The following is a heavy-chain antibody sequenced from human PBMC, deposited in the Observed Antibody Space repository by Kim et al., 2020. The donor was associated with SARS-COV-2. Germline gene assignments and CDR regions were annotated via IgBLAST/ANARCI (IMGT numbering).Heavy chain of an antibody. J-gene: IGHJ3*02. CDR1: GFTVSSNY. CDR3: AREAYYDFWSGYYRGVGAFDI. Sequence: GGSLRLSCAASGFTVSSNYMSWVRQAPGKGLEWVSVIYSGGSTYYADSVKGRFTISRDNSKNTLYLQMNSLRAEDTAVYYCAREAYYDFWSGYYRGVGAFDIWGQGTMVTVSS. D-gene: IGHD3-3*01. CDR2: IYSGGST. V-gene: IGHV3-53*01.